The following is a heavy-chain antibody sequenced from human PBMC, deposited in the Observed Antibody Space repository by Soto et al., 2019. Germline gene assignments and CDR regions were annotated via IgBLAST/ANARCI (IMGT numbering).Heavy chain of an antibody. CDR1: GYTVTSYD. CDR3: ARGPHAQYCSGGSCDLDY. CDR2: MNPNSGNT. Sequence: ASVKVSCKASGYTVTSYDINGVRQATGQGLEWMGWMNPNSGNTGYAQKFQGRVTMTRNTSISTAYMELSSLRSEDTAVYYCARGPHAQYCSGGSCDLDYWGQGTLVTVSS. D-gene: IGHD2-15*01. V-gene: IGHV1-8*01. J-gene: IGHJ4*02.